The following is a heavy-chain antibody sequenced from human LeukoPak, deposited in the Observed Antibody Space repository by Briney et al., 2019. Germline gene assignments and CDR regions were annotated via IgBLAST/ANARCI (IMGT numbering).Heavy chain of an antibody. Sequence: GGSLRLSCAASGFTFSSYWMSWVRQAPGKGLEWVANIKQDGSEKYYVDSVKGRFTISRDNSKNTLYLQMNSLRAEDTAVYYCARDRYDSSGYRGYYFDYWGQGTLVTVSS. CDR1: GFTFSSYW. D-gene: IGHD3-22*01. CDR2: IKQDGSEK. V-gene: IGHV3-7*01. CDR3: ARDRYDSSGYRGYYFDY. J-gene: IGHJ4*02.